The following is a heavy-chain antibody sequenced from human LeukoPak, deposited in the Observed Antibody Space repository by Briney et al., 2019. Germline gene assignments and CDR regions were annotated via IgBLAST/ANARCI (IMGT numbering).Heavy chain of an antibody. CDR2: IGGRGGGT. Sequence: GGSLRLSCAASGFTFSSYAMSWVRQAPGKGLEWVSAIGGRGGGTYYADSVKGRFTISRDNSKNTLYLQMNSLRAEDTAVYYCAKLPIAVGYTYYFDCWGQGTLVTVSS. CDR1: GFTFSSYA. D-gene: IGHD6-19*01. J-gene: IGHJ4*02. V-gene: IGHV3-23*01. CDR3: AKLPIAVGYTYYFDC.